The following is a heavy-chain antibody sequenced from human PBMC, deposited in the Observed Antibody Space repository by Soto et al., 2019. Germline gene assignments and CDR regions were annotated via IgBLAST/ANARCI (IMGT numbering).Heavy chain of an antibody. D-gene: IGHD3-10*01. CDR3: AGMVRGVIIHFNWFDP. V-gene: IGHV4-31*03. Sequence: QVQLQESGPGLVKPSQTLSLTCTVSGGSISSGGYYWSWIRQHPGKGLEWIGYIYYSGSTYYNPSLKSRVTLSVDTSKNQFSLKPSSVTAADTAVYYCAGMVRGVIIHFNWFDPWGQGTLVTVSS. CDR1: GGSISSGGYY. J-gene: IGHJ5*02. CDR2: IYYSGST.